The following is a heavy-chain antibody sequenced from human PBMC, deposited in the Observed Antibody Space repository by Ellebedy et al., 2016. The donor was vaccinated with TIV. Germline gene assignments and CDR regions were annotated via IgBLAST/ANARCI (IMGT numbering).Heavy chain of an antibody. CDR3: ARQGERPFDF. V-gene: IGHV5-51*01. CDR1: GYSFTPYW. J-gene: IGHJ4*02. D-gene: IGHD1-1*01. CDR2: IYPGDSETIT. Sequence: GESLKIPCKGSGYSFTPYWIGWVLQMPGIGLQWMGIIYPGDSETITRYSPSFQGHVTISVDNSINTAYLQWSSLKASDTAMYYCARQGERPFDFWGQGTLVTASS.